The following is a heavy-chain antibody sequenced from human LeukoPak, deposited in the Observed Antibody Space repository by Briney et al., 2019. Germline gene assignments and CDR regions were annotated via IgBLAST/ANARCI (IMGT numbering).Heavy chain of an antibody. CDR2: INPNSGVT. CDR1: GYTFTGYF. J-gene: IGHJ3*02. Sequence: ASVKVSCKASGYTFTGYFMHWVRQAPGQGLECMGWINPNSGVTNYAQTFQGRVTMTRDTSISTAYMELSRLRSDDTAVYYCARDRGGVKTDAFDIWGQGTMVTVSS. V-gene: IGHV1-2*02. D-gene: IGHD2-8*02. CDR3: ARDRGGVKTDAFDI.